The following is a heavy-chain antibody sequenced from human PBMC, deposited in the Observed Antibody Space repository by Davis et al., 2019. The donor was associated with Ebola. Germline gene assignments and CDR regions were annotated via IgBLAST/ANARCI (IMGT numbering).Heavy chain of an antibody. CDR2: INTKTGNP. Sequence: AASVKVSCKASGYTFTKYAITWVRQAPGQRLEWMGWINTKTGNPTYGQEFTGRFVFSFDTSVSMAYLHISSLMSEDTAVYYCARGDWFDPWGQGTLVTVSS. CDR3: ARGDWFDP. J-gene: IGHJ5*02. V-gene: IGHV7-4-1*04. CDR1: GYTFTKYA.